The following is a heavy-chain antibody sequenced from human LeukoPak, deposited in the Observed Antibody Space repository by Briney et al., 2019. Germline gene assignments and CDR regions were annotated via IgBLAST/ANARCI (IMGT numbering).Heavy chain of an antibody. D-gene: IGHD2-2*02. V-gene: IGHV4-34*01. CDR2: INHSGST. CDR1: GGSFSGYY. J-gene: IGHJ5*02. Sequence: PSETLSLTCAVYGGSFSGYYWSWIRQPPGKGLEWIGEINHSGSTNYNPPLKSRVTISVDTSKNQFSLKLSSVTAADTAVYYCARRFPPGGQYQLLYSLWFDPWGQGTLVTVSS. CDR3: ARRFPPGGQYQLLYSLWFDP.